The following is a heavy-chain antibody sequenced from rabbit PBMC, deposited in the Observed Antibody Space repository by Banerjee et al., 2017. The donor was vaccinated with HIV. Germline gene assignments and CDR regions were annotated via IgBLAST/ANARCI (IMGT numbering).Heavy chain of an antibody. CDR1: GFSLSNNYV. D-gene: IGHD6-1*01. CDR2: IDADSSVST. V-gene: IGHV1S45*01. CDR3: ARNSYGAPAYVSFITRLDL. J-gene: IGHJ3*01. Sequence: QEQLEESGGGLVKPGGSLALTCKASGFSLSNNYVMCWVRQAPGKGLEWIACIDADSSVSTTYANWAKGRFTISKTSSTTVTLQMTSLTAADTATYFCARNSYGAPAYVSFITRLDLWGQGTLVTVS.